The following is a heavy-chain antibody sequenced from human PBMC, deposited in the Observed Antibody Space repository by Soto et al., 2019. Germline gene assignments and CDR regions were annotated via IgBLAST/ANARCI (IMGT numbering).Heavy chain of an antibody. D-gene: IGHD2-2*01. CDR3: ARAACTCTSCWDGYDLFDP. CDR2: IIPIFGTA. Sequence: ASVKVSCKASGGTFSSYAISWVRQAPGQGLEWMGGIIPIFGTANYAQKFQGRVTITADESTSTAYMELSSLRSEDTAVYYCARAACTCTSCWDGYDLFDPRGQGTLVPVS. CDR1: GGTFSSYA. V-gene: IGHV1-69*13. J-gene: IGHJ5*02.